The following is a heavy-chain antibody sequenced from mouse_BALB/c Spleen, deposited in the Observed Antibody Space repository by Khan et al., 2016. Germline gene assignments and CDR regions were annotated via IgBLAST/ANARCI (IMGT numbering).Heavy chain of an antibody. J-gene: IGHJ4*01. CDR2: INPHNDGI. CDR3: ARDYRYDWDVMDY. D-gene: IGHD2-14*01. CDR1: GYPFTNYI. V-gene: IGHV1S136*01. Sequence: VQLQQSGPELVKPGASVKMSSKTSGYPFTNYILHWVKQKPGQGLEWIGYINPHNDGIKYNEKFKGKATLTSDKSSSTAYMDLSSLTSEDSAVYYCARDYRYDWDVMDYWGQGTSVTVSS.